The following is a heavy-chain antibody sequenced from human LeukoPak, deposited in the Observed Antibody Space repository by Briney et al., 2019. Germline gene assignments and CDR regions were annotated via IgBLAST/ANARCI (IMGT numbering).Heavy chain of an antibody. Sequence: PSETLSLTCDVSGVSFSTYYWSWIRQSPEKGLEWIGEVYHSGYTNYNPSLKGRVTISVDTSKNQFSLKLSSVTAADTAVYYCARQLYGSDYWGQGTLVTVSS. V-gene: IGHV4-34*01. D-gene: IGHD4-17*01. J-gene: IGHJ4*02. CDR2: VYHSGYT. CDR3: ARQLYGSDY. CDR1: GVSFSTYY.